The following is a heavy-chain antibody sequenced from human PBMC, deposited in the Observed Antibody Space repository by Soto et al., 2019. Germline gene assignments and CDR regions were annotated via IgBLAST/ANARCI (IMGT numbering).Heavy chain of an antibody. CDR1: GYTFTSYG. V-gene: IGHV1-18*01. J-gene: IGHJ4*02. CDR2: ISAYNGKT. CDR3: AVGPPTFAY. Sequence: QVQLVQSGAEVKKPGASVKVSCKASGYTFTSYGISWVRQAPGQGREWMGWISAYNGKTNCAQKLQGRITMTTDTPTSTAYMALRSRRTDDTAVYYFAVGPPTFAYWGQGTLVNVSS.